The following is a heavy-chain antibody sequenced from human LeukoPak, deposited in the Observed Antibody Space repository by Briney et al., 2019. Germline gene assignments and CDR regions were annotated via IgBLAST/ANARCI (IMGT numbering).Heavy chain of an antibody. CDR1: GGSISSYY. CDR2: IYYSGST. CDR3: ARARRPFFDY. Sequence: PSETLSLTCTVSGGSISSYYWSWIRQPPGKGLEWIGYIYYSGSTNYNPSLKSRVTISVDTSKNQSSLKLTSVTAADTAVYYCARARRPFFDYWGQGTLVAVSS. J-gene: IGHJ4*02. V-gene: IGHV4-59*01.